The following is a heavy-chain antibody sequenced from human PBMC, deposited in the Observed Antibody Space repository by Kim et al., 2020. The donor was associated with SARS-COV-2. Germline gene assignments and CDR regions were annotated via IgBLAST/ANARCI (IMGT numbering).Heavy chain of an antibody. CDR3: ARGALSSSWYRGETSFDY. D-gene: IGHD6-13*01. Sequence: SETLSLTCAVYGGSFSGYYWSWIRQPPGKGLEWIGEINHSGSTNYNPSLKSRVTISVDTSKNQFSLKLSSVTAADTAVYYCARGALSSSWYRGETSFDYWGQGTLVTVSS. CDR1: GGSFSGYY. CDR2: INHSGST. J-gene: IGHJ4*02. V-gene: IGHV4-34*01.